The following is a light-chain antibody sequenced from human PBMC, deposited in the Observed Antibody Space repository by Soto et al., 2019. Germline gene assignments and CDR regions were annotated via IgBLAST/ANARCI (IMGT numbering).Light chain of an antibody. CDR3: QPYGSSVT. Sequence: DIVLTQSPGTLSLSPGERATLSCRASQSVRSRYLAWYQQKAGQAPRLLIYDASRRATGIPDRFSGSGSGTDFTHTISRREPEDFEVYYCQPYGSSVTFGGGTKVEIK. V-gene: IGKV3-20*01. CDR1: QSVRSRY. CDR2: DAS. J-gene: IGKJ4*01.